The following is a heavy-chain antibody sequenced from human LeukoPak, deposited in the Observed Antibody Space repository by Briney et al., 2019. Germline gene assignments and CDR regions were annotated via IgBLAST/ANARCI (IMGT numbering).Heavy chain of an antibody. Sequence: PGGSLRLSCAASGFTFSSYAMSWVRQAPGKGLEWVSAISGSGGSTYYADSVKGRFTISRDNSKNTLYLQMNSLRAEDTAVYYCASSRRLFYYYYGMDVWGQGTTVTVSS. CDR2: ISGSGGST. CDR1: GFTFSSYA. CDR3: ASSRRLFYYYYGMDV. J-gene: IGHJ6*02. V-gene: IGHV3-23*01.